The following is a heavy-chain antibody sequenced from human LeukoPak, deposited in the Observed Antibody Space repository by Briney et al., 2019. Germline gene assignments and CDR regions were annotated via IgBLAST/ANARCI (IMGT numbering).Heavy chain of an antibody. V-gene: IGHV3-48*04. CDR1: EFIFSSYS. Sequence: PGGSLRLSCAASEFIFSSYSMNWVRQTPGKGLEWVSYISSSSSTIYYADSVKGRFTISRDNAKNSLYLQMNSLRAEDTAVYYCARVEDYDILTGFDYWGQGTLVTVSS. CDR3: ARVEDYDILTGFDY. CDR2: ISSSSSTI. D-gene: IGHD3-9*01. J-gene: IGHJ4*02.